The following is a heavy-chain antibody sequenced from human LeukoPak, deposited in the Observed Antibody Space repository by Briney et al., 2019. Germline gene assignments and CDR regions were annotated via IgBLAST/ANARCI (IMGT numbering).Heavy chain of an antibody. J-gene: IGHJ3*02. CDR2: ISTYNGNT. V-gene: IGHV1-18*01. Sequence: GASVRVSCKPSGYTFSTYGISWVRQAPGQGLEWMGWISTYNGNTYYALKLQGRVTMTTDTSTSTAYMELRSLRSDDTAVYYCAREKTRLAAGDAFDICGQGTMVTVSS. D-gene: IGHD6-13*01. CDR1: GYTFSTYG. CDR3: AREKTRLAAGDAFDI.